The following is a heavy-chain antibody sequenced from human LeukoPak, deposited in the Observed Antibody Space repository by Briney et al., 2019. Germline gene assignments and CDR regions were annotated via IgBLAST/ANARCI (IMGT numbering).Heavy chain of an antibody. J-gene: IGHJ4*02. CDR2: NGATA. CDR3: ARGQEFDDGVFDS. Sequence: GGSLRLSCAASGFSFSSFAMTWVRLAPGKGPEWVSTNGATAYNADSVKGRFTISRDNSKNTVYLQMNSLRVEDTAIYYCARGQEFDDGVFDSWGQGTLVTVSS. V-gene: IGHV3-23*01. D-gene: IGHD1-1*01. CDR1: GFSFSSFA.